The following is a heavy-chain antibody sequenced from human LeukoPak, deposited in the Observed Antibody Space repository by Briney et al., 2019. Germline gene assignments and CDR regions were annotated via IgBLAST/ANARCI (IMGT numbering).Heavy chain of an antibody. J-gene: IGHJ3*02. D-gene: IGHD1-1*01. CDR1: GDSINVYH. Sequence: PSETLSLTCTVSGDSINVYHWSWIRQPPGKGLEWIGHIYYSGSTNYNPSLKSRVTISVDTSKNQFSLKLSSVTAADTAVYYCARRTTGTTQGAFDIWVQGTMVTVSS. V-gene: IGHV4-59*01. CDR3: ARRTTGTTQGAFDI. CDR2: IYYSGST.